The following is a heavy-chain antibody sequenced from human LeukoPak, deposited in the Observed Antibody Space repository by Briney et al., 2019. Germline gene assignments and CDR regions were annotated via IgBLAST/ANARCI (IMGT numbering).Heavy chain of an antibody. J-gene: IGHJ1*01. CDR1: GFSISDYY. CDR2: ISSGAGSTI. CDR3: ARARAAYFALFQH. V-gene: IGHV3-11*01. Sequence: GGSLRLSCAASGFSISDYYMSWVRQAPGKGLEWIAYISSGAGSTIKYADSVKGRFTISRDNAQNSVFLQMNSLRAEDTAVYFCARARAAYFALFQHWGQGSLVIVSS. D-gene: IGHD3-9*01.